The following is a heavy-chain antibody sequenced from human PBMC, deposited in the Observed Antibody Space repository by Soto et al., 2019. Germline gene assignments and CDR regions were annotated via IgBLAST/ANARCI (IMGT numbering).Heavy chain of an antibody. J-gene: IGHJ4*02. D-gene: IGHD3-22*01. Sequence: QVQLVQSGAEVKKPGSSVKVSCKASGGTFSSYAISWVRQAPGQGLEWMGGIIPIFGTANYAQKFQGRVTITADESMSTAYMELSSVGSEDTAVYYCARDRGGDCSGGSCYGSHMAYYYDSSGYFDYWGQGTLVTVSS. V-gene: IGHV1-69*01. CDR1: GGTFSSYA. CDR3: ARDRGGDCSGGSCYGSHMAYYYDSSGYFDY. CDR2: IIPIFGTA.